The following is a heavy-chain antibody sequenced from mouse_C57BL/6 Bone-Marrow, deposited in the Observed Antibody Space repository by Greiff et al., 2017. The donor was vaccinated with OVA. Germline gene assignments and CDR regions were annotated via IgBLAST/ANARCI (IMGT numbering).Heavy chain of an antibody. CDR2: IDPSDSYT. D-gene: IGHD2-5*01. CDR1: GYTFTSYW. Sequence: VQLQESGAELVMPGASVKLSCKASGYTFTSYWMHWVKQRPGQGLEWIGEIDPSDSYTNYNQKFKGKSTLTVDKSSSTAYMQLSSLTSEDSAVYYCARRSYSNFAWFAYWGQGTLVTVSA. CDR3: ARRSYSNFAWFAY. V-gene: IGHV1-69*01. J-gene: IGHJ3*01.